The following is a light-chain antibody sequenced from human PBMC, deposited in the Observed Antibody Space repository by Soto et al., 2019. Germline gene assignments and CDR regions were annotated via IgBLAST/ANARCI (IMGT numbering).Light chain of an antibody. CDR1: QSLTNSH. CDR2: GAS. V-gene: IGKV3-20*01. J-gene: IGKJ2*01. Sequence: IVLTQSPGTLSLSPGERATLSCRASQSLTNSHLAWYQQKPGQAPRLLIYGASSRATGIPDRFGGSGSGGDFSLTISRLEPEDFAVYYCEEYGNSPYTFGQGTKLEIK. CDR3: EEYGNSPYT.